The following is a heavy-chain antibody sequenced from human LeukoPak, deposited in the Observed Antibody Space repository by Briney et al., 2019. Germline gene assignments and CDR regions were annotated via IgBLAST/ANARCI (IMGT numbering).Heavy chain of an antibody. Sequence: SVKVSCKASGGTFSSYAISWVRQAPGQGLEWMGGIIPIFGTANYARKFQGRVTITADESTSTAYMELSSLRSEDTAVYYCARELGYCTNGVCPWGQGTLVTVSS. CDR3: ARELGYCTNGVCP. CDR1: GGTFSSYA. CDR2: IIPIFGTA. V-gene: IGHV1-69*13. J-gene: IGHJ5*02. D-gene: IGHD2-8*01.